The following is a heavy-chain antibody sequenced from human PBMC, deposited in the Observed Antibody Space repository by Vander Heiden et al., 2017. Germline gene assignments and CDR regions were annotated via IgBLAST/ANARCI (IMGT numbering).Heavy chain of an antibody. CDR3: ARLPPGRPLDC. D-gene: IGHD1-26*01. J-gene: IGHJ4*02. Sequence: QLQLQESGPGLGKPSETLSLTCTVSGGSISGSSSYSGWIRQPPGKGLEWIGSIYYGGSTYDNPSLKSRVTISVDTAKNQFSMKMSSVTAADMAVYYYARLPPGRPLDCWGQVTLVTVSS. CDR1: GGSISGSSSY. V-gene: IGHV4-39*01. CDR2: IYYGGST.